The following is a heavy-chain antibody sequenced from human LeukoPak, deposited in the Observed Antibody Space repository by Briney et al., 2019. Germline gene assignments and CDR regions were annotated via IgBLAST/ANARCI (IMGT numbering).Heavy chain of an antibody. CDR3: AKDLRYWAV. CDR1: GFTFGIYA. CDR2: IDGGGDST. Sequence: GGSLRLSCAASGFTFGIYAMGWVRQAPGKGLEWVSAIDGGGDSTYYADSVKGRFTISRDNSKNTLYLQMNSLRAEDTAVYYCAKDLRYWAVWGQGTTVTVSS. V-gene: IGHV3-23*01. D-gene: IGHD3-9*01. J-gene: IGHJ6*02.